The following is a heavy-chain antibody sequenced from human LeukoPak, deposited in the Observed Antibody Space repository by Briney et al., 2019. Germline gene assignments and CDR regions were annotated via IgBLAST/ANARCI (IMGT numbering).Heavy chain of an antibody. D-gene: IGHD2-2*01. CDR3: ASPYCSSTSCSLDAFDI. CDR1: GYTFTGYY. Sequence: GASVKASCKASGYTFTGYYMHWVRQAPGQGLEWMGWINPNSGGTNYAQKFQGRVTMTRDTSISTAYMELSRLRSDDTAVYYCASPYCSSTSCSLDAFDIWGQGTMVTVSS. CDR2: INPNSGGT. V-gene: IGHV1-2*02. J-gene: IGHJ3*02.